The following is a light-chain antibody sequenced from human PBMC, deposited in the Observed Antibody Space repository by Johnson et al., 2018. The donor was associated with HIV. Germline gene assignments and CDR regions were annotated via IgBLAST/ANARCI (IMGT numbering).Light chain of an antibody. CDR1: SSNIGNNY. J-gene: IGLJ1*01. Sequence: QSVLTQPPSVSEAPGQKVTISCSGSSSNIGNNYVSWYQQLPGTAPKLLIYENNKRPSGIPDRFSGSKSGTSATLGITGLQTGDEADYYCGTWDSSLSASVFGTGTKVTVL. CDR2: ENN. CDR3: GTWDSSLSASV. V-gene: IGLV1-51*02.